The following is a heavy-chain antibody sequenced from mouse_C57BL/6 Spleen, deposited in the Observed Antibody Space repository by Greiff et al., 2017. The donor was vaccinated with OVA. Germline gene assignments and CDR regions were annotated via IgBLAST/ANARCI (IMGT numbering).Heavy chain of an antibody. Sequence: VQLQQPGAELVRPGSSVKLSCKASGYTFTSYWMHWVKQRPIQGLEWIGNIDPSDSETHYNQKFKDKATLTVDESSSTAYMQLSSLTSEDSAVYYCARPAQANYFDYWGQGTTLTVSS. CDR3: ARPAQANYFDY. D-gene: IGHD3-2*02. V-gene: IGHV1-52*01. J-gene: IGHJ2*01. CDR1: GYTFTSYW. CDR2: IDPSDSET.